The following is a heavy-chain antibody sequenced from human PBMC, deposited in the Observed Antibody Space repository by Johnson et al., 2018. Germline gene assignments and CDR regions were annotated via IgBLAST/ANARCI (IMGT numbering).Heavy chain of an antibody. J-gene: IGHJ4*02. Sequence: VQLVQSGGGLVQPGGSLRLSCTASGFTFSNSVMNWVRQAPGKGLEWVSVISVTGETTYYADSVKGRFTISRDNSKNTLYLQMKSLRAEDTAVYHFVKDPTCGFAWGQGTLVTVAS. CDR3: VKDPTCGFA. V-gene: IGHV3-23*04. D-gene: IGHD3-10*01. CDR2: ISVTGETT. CDR1: GFTFSNSV.